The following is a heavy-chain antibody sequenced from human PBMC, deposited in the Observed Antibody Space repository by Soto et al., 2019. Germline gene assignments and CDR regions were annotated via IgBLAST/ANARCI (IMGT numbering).Heavy chain of an antibody. Sequence: SVKVSCKASGGSFSTYAISWVRQAPGQGLEWMGGIIPIFGTANYAQKFQGRVTITADKSTSTAYMELSSLRSEDTAVYYCARDRAQYSSSSLSYYYYGMDVWGQGTTVTVSS. CDR1: GGSFSTYA. CDR2: IIPIFGTA. V-gene: IGHV1-69*06. CDR3: ARDRAQYSSSSLSYYYYGMDV. J-gene: IGHJ6*02. D-gene: IGHD6-6*01.